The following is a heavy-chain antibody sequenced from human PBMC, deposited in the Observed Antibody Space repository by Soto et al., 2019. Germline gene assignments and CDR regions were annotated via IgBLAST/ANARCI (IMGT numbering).Heavy chain of an antibody. CDR2: IYYSGST. J-gene: IGHJ5*02. CDR1: GGSISSGHYY. V-gene: IGHV4-30-4*01. Sequence: QVQLQESGPGLVKPSQTLSLTCTVSGGSISSGHYYWSWIRQPPGKGLECIGYIYYSGSTYYNPSLKSRLTRAGDTPKSQFSLNLSSVTAADTAVYYCARGLGRDNWFDPWGQGTLVTVSA. CDR3: ARGLGRDNWFDP. D-gene: IGHD3-16*01.